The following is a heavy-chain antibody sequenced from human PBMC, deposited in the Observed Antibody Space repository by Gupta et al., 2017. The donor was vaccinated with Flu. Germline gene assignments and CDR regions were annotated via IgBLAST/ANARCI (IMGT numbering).Heavy chain of an antibody. CDR2: ISDNGGST. V-gene: IGHV3-23*01. CDR1: GFTFAHSA. CDR3: TNLGYCTCTNCYVHAFDI. Sequence: LLESGGDLVQPGGSLRLPCSASGFTFAHSAMSWVRQAPGKGLEWVSSISDNGGSTYYADSVKGRFTNSRDNSKNTLYLQMNSLRAEDTAIYYCTNLGYCTCTNCYVHAFDIWGQGTLVTVSS. J-gene: IGHJ3*02. D-gene: IGHD2-2*01.